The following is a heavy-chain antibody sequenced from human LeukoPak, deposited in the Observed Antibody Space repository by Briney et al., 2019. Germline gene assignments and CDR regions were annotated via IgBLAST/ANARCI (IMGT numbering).Heavy chain of an antibody. CDR1: GFTFDDYA. CDR3: AKRGYSYGYFGYYYGMDV. CDR2: ISGDGGST. J-gene: IGHJ6*02. Sequence: GGSLRLSCAASGFTFDDYAMHWVRQAPGKGLEWVSLISGDGGSTYYADSVKGRFTISRDNSKNSLYLQMDSLRTEDTALYYCAKRGYSYGYFGYYYGMDVWGQGTTVTVSS. V-gene: IGHV3-43*02. D-gene: IGHD5-18*01.